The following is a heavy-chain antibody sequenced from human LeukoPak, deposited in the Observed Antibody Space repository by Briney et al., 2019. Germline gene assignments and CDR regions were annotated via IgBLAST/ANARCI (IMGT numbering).Heavy chain of an antibody. D-gene: IGHD6-13*01. J-gene: IGHJ4*02. CDR2: ISSSGSTI. V-gene: IGHV3-11*01. CDR1: GFTFSDYY. CDR3: ARSAATNYFDY. Sequence: GGSLRLSCAASGFTFSDYYMSWIRQAPGKGLEWVSYISSSGSTIYYADSVKGRFTISRDNAKNSPYLQMNSLRAEDTAVYYCARSAATNYFDYWGQGTLVTVSS.